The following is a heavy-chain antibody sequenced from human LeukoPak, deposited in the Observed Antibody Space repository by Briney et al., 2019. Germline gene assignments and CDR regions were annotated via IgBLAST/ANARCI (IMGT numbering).Heavy chain of an antibody. CDR2: IYYSGST. Sequence: SETLSLTCTVSGGSISSYYWSWIRQPPGKGLEWIGYIYYSGSTNYNSSLKSRVTISVDTSKNQFSLKLSSVTAADTAVYYCARDPSSYYDILTGYYNRYWYFDLWGRGTLVTVSS. CDR3: ARDPSSYYDILTGYYNRYWYFDL. D-gene: IGHD3-9*01. J-gene: IGHJ2*01. CDR1: GGSISSYY. V-gene: IGHV4-59*01.